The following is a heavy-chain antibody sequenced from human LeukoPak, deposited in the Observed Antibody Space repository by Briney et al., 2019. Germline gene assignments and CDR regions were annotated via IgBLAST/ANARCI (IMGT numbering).Heavy chain of an antibody. CDR2: INPNSGGT. CDR1: GYTFTGYY. CDR3: ARALYDSAVYFDY. V-gene: IGHV1-2*04. D-gene: IGHD5/OR15-5a*01. Sequence: GASVKVSCKASGYTFTGYYMHWVRQAPGQGLEWMGWINPNSGGTNYAQKFQGWVTMTRDTSISTAYMELSRLRPDDTAVYYCARALYDSAVYFDYWGQGTLVTVSS. J-gene: IGHJ4*02.